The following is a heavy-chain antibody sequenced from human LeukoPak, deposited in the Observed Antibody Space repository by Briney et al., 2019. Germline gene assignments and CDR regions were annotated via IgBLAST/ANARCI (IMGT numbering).Heavy chain of an antibody. CDR1: GFTFSHYG. V-gene: IGHV3-33*06. J-gene: IGHJ4*02. CDR2: IWSDGTNQ. D-gene: IGHD3-22*01. Sequence: GGSLRLSCAASGFTFSHYGMHWVRQAPGKGLEGVAVIWSDGTNQFYADSVKGRFTISRDDSQRTVFLHMTSLRAEDTAIYYCAKDVDSSGYYSSRDFFDYWGQGTLVTVSA. CDR3: AKDVDSSGYYSSRDFFDY.